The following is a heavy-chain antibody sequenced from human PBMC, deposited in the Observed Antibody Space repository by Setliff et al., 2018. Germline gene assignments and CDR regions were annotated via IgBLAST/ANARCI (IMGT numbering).Heavy chain of an antibody. D-gene: IGHD6-13*01. CDR3: ARNSDGSWMLTN. Sequence: GGSLRLSCAASGFTFDDYDMSWVRQPPGKGLEWVSGIHWNGGSPDYAGSVKGRFTISRDNAKNSLYLQMNSLRAEDTAVYYCARNSDGSWMLTNWGQGTLVTVSS. CDR1: GFTFDDYD. J-gene: IGHJ4*02. V-gene: IGHV3-20*04. CDR2: IHWNGGSP.